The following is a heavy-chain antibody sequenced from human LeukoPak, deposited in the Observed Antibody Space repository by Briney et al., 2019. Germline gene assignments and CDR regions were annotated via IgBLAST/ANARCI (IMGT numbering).Heavy chain of an antibody. D-gene: IGHD3-22*01. CDR1: GYPFTGYY. Sequence: GASVKVSCKASGYPFTGYYMHWVRQAPGQGLEWMGWINPNSGGTNYAQKFQGRVTMTRDTSISTAYMELSRLRSDDTAGYYCAREGMYYYDSSGYYYGYAFDIWGHGTMVTVSS. V-gene: IGHV1-2*02. CDR3: AREGMYYYDSSGYYYGYAFDI. J-gene: IGHJ3*02. CDR2: INPNSGGT.